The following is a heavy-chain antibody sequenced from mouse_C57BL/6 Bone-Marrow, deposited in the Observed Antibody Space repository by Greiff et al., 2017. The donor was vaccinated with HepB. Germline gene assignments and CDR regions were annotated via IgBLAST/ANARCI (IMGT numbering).Heavy chain of an antibody. V-gene: IGHV5-6*01. D-gene: IGHD1-1*01. J-gene: IGHJ3*01. Sequence: DVHLVESGGDLVKPGGSLKLSCAASGFTFSSYGMSWVRQTPDKRLEWVATISSGGSYTYYPDTVKGRFTIARDNAKNTLYLQMSSLKSEDTAMYYCARPPIITTAWFAYWGQGTLVTVSA. CDR2: ISSGGSYT. CDR1: GFTFSSYG. CDR3: ARPPIITTAWFAY.